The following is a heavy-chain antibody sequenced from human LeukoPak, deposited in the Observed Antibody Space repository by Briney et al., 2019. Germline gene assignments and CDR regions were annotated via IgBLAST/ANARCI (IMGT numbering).Heavy chain of an antibody. Sequence: SETLSLTCAVYGGSFSGYYWSWIRQPPGKGLEWIGEINHSGSTNYNPSLKSRVTISVDTSKNQFSLKLSSVTAADTAVYYCARVEKSYDFWSGYYYYYYYMDVWGKGTTVTVSS. J-gene: IGHJ6*03. V-gene: IGHV4-34*01. D-gene: IGHD3-3*01. CDR2: INHSGST. CDR3: ARVEKSYDFWSGYYYYYYYMDV. CDR1: GGSFSGYY.